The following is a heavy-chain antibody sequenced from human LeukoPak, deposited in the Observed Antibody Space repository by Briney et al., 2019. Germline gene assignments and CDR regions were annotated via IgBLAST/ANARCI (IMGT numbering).Heavy chain of an antibody. Sequence: SETLSLTCTVSGGSISSSSYYWGWIRQPPGKGLEWIGSIYYSGSTYYSPSLKSRVTISVDTSKNQFSLKLSSVTAADTAVYYCASGPDTDYYYYYMDVWGKGTTVTISS. J-gene: IGHJ6*03. CDR3: ASGPDTDYYYYYMDV. D-gene: IGHD5-18*01. V-gene: IGHV4-39*07. CDR1: GGSISSSSYY. CDR2: IYYSGST.